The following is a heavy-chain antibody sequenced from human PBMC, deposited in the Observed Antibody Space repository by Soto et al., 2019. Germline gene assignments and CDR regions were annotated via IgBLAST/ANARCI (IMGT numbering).Heavy chain of an antibody. CDR3: AKVTMILVTPTGGFDY. D-gene: IGHD3-22*01. J-gene: IGHJ4*02. CDR2: ISGRGGST. V-gene: IGHV3-23*01. Sequence: EVQLLESGGGMVQPGGSLRLSCAGSGFTFSSYAMSWVRQAPGKGLEWVSAISGRGGSTYYADSVKGRFTISRDNSEDTVYLQMNSLRAEDTAVYYCAKVTMILVTPTGGFDYWGQGTLVTVSS. CDR1: GFTFSSYA.